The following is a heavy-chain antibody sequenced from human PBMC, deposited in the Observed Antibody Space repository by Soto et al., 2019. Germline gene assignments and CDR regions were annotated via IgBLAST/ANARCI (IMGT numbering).Heavy chain of an antibody. CDR3: AIAYGSGSLYYYYYGMDV. V-gene: IGHV5-51*01. CDR1: GYSFTIYW. J-gene: IGHJ6*02. CDR2: IYPGDSDT. Sequence: GESLKISCNGSGYSFTIYWIGWVRQMPGKGLEWMGIIYPGDSDTRYSPSFQGQVTISADKSISTAYLQWSSLKASDTAMYYCAIAYGSGSLYYYYYGMDVWGQGTTVTVSS. D-gene: IGHD3-10*01.